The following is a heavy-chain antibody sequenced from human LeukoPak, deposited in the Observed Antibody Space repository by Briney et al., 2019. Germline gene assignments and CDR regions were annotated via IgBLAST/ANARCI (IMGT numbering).Heavy chain of an antibody. CDR2: INTNTGNP. CDR3: AREGNWNDYRPNDY. D-gene: IGHD1-1*01. CDR1: GYTFISHG. J-gene: IGHJ4*02. Sequence: ASVKVSCKASGYTFISHGISWVRLAPGQGPEWMGWINTNTGNPTYAQGFTGRFVFSLDTSVSTAYLQISSLKAEDTAVYYCAREGNWNDYRPNDYWGQGTLVTVSS. V-gene: IGHV7-4-1*02.